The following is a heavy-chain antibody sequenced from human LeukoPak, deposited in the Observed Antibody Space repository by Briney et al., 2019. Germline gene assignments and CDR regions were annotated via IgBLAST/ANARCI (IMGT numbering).Heavy chain of an antibody. D-gene: IGHD6-13*01. J-gene: IGHJ6*02. Sequence: PGGSLRLSCAVSGFTFSGFWMSWSRQAPGKGLEWVASINSDGSEGYYADVVKGRFTISRDNAKNSLYLQINSLRAEDTAVYYCAREMYSSSWFGLRNYYYYYGMDVWGQGTTVTVSS. CDR2: INSDGSEG. CDR3: AREMYSSSWFGLRNYYYYYGMDV. V-gene: IGHV3-7*03. CDR1: GFTFSGFW.